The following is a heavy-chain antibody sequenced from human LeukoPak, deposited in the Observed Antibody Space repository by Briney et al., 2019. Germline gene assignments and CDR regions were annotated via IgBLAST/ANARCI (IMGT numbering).Heavy chain of an antibody. CDR3: AKWRDGGGYDY. D-gene: IGHD3-22*01. CDR1: GFTFSSYA. Sequence: GGSLRLSCAASGFTFSSYAMNWVRQAPGKGLEWVSFISGSGGSAYYPDSVKGRFTISRDNSKNTLDLQMNSLSAEDTAVYYCAKWRDGGGYDYWGQGTLVIVSS. J-gene: IGHJ4*02. V-gene: IGHV3-23*01. CDR2: ISGSGGSA.